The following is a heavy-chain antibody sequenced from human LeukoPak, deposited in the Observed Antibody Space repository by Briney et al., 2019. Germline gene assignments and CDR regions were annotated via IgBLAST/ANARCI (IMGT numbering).Heavy chain of an antibody. J-gene: IGHJ3*02. CDR3: ARVKGGYCSSTSCYTHDAFDI. V-gene: IGHV4-59*12. CDR2: IYYSGST. D-gene: IGHD2-2*02. Sequence: KTSETLSLTCTVSGGSISSYYWSWIRQPPGKGLERIGYIYYSGSTNYNPSLKSRVTISVDRSKNQFSLKLSSVTAADTAVYYCARVKGGYCSSTSCYTHDAFDIWGQGTMVTVSS. CDR1: GGSISSYY.